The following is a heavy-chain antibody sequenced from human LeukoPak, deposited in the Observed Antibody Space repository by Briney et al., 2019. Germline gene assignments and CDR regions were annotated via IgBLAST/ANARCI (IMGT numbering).Heavy chain of an antibody. Sequence: PSETLSLTCTVSGGSISSYYWSWIRQPPGKGLEWIGYIYYSGSTNYNPSLKSRVTISVDTSKNQFSLKLSSVTAADTAVYYCARGLPDDFWSGYGNNWFDPWGQGTLVTVSS. CDR1: GGSISSYY. V-gene: IGHV4-59*01. J-gene: IGHJ5*02. CDR3: ARGLPDDFWSGYGNNWFDP. D-gene: IGHD3-3*01. CDR2: IYYSGST.